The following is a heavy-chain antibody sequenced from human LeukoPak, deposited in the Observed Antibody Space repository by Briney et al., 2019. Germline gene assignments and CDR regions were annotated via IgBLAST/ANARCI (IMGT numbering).Heavy chain of an antibody. CDR1: GGSFSGYY. CDR2: INHSGST. V-gene: IGHV4-34*01. J-gene: IGHJ5*02. CDR3: ACTPLDWFDP. Sequence: SETLSLTCAVYGGSFSGYYWSWIRQPPGKGLEWIGEINHSGSTNYNPSLKSRATISVDTSKNQFSLKLSSVTAADTAVYYCACTPLDWFDPWGQGTLVTVSS. D-gene: IGHD2-15*01.